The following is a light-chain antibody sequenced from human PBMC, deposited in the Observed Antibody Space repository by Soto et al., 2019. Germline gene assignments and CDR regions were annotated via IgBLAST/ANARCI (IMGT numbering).Light chain of an antibody. CDR2: GAS. CDR1: QTLDTDY. Sequence: EIVLTQSPGTLSLPPGERAALSCRASQTLDTDYLTWYQHKPGQAPRLLIFGASSRATGIPDRFSGSGSGTEFTLTISRLEPEDSAVYYCQQYGSSGTFGQGTKVEIK. J-gene: IGKJ1*01. CDR3: QQYGSSGT. V-gene: IGKV3-20*01.